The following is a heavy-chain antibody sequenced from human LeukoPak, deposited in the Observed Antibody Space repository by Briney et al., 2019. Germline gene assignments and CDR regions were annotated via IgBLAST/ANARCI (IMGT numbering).Heavy chain of an antibody. J-gene: IGHJ6*02. CDR2: ISYDGSNK. CDR3: AEDKVHSSSWYTRPGYYYGMDV. CDR1: GFTFSSYG. Sequence: PGRSLRLSCAASGFTFSSYGMHWVRQAPGKGLEWVAVISYDGSNKYYADSVKGRFTISRDNSKNTLYLQMNSLRAEDTAVYYCAEDKVHSSSWYTRPGYYYGMDVWGQGTTVTVSS. D-gene: IGHD6-13*01. V-gene: IGHV3-30*18.